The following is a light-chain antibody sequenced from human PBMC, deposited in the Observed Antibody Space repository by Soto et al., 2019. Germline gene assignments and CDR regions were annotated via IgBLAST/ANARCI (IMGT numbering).Light chain of an antibody. CDR1: QSISSW. V-gene: IGKV1-5*03. CDR3: QQYNSYSWT. CDR2: KAS. Sequence: DIQMTQSPSTLSASVGDRVTITCRASQSISSWLAWYQQKPGKAPKLLIYKASSLESGVPSSFSGSGSGTEISLTISILQPDDFATYYCQQYNSYSWTFGKGTKVEIK. J-gene: IGKJ1*01.